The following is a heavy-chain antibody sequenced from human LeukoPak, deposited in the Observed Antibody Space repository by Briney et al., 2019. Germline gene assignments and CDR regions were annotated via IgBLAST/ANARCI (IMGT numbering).Heavy chain of an antibody. CDR3: ATFGRRDGYNPYYFDY. D-gene: IGHD5-24*01. J-gene: IGHJ4*02. Sequence: SETLSLTCAVSGGSINSYYWTWIRQPPGKGLEWIGYIYYSGSTNYNPSLKSRVTIAVDTSKNQFSLKLSSVTAADTAVYYCATFGRRDGYNPYYFDYWGQGSLVTVSS. CDR1: GGSINSYY. V-gene: IGHV4-59*08. CDR2: IYYSGST.